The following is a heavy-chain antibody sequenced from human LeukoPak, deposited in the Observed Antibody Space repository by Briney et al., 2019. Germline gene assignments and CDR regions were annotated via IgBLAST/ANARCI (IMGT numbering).Heavy chain of an antibody. CDR1: GGSISSSSYY. D-gene: IGHD6-19*01. J-gene: IGHJ4*02. CDR2: IYYSGST. CDR3: AKIIAVSGPKGDY. Sequence: SETLSLTCTVSGGSISSSSYYWGWIRQPPGKGLEWIGSIYYSGSTYYNPSLKSRVTISVDTSKNQFSLKLSSVTAADTAVYYCAKIIAVSGPKGDYWGQGTLVTVSS. V-gene: IGHV4-39*01.